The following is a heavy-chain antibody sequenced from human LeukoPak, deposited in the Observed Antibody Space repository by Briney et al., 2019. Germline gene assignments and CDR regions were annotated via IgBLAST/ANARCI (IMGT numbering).Heavy chain of an antibody. CDR2: IYRSGST. CDR1: GYSISSGYY. Sequence: SETLSLTCTVSGYSISSGYYWGWIRQPPGKGLEWIGSIYRSGSTYYNPSLKSRVTISVDTSKNQFSLKLSSVTAADTAVYYCAREPTMVRGVIEVYWGQGTLVTVSS. D-gene: IGHD3-10*01. V-gene: IGHV4-38-2*02. CDR3: AREPTMVRGVIEVY. J-gene: IGHJ4*02.